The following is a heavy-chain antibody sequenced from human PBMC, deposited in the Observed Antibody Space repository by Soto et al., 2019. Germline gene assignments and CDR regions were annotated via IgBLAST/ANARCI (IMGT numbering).Heavy chain of an antibody. CDR3: AGHLRDYYYYYGMDV. CDR1: GGSISSYY. Sequence: SETLSLTCTVSGGSISSYYWSWIRQPPGKGLEWIGYIYYSGSTNYNPSLKSRVTISVDTSKNQFSLKLSSVTAADTAVYYCAGHLRDYYYYYGMDVWGQGTTVTVSS. V-gene: IGHV4-59*01. D-gene: IGHD5-12*01. J-gene: IGHJ6*02. CDR2: IYYSGST.